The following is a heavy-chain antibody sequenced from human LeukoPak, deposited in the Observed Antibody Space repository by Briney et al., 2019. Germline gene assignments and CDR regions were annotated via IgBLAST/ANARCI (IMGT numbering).Heavy chain of an antibody. Sequence: SETLSLTCAVYGGSISSYYWSWIRQPPGKGLEWIGYIYYSGSTNYNPSLKSRVTISVDTSKNQFSLKLSSVTAADTAVYYCAGEGGVSYYYYYMDVWGKGTTVTVSS. V-gene: IGHV4-59*01. CDR3: AGEGGVSYYYYYMDV. J-gene: IGHJ6*03. CDR1: GGSISSYY. D-gene: IGHD2-21*01. CDR2: IYYSGST.